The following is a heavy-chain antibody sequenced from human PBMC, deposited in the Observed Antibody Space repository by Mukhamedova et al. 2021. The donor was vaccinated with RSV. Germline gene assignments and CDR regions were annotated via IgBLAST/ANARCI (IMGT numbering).Heavy chain of an antibody. Sequence: GLEWVAVISYDGSNKYYADSVKGRFTISRDNSKNTLYLQMNSLRAEDTAVYYCAKDIPAATYYYYYGMDVWGQGTTVTVSS. CDR2: ISYDGSNK. J-gene: IGHJ6*02. D-gene: IGHD2-2*01. CDR3: AKDIPAATYYYYYGMDV. V-gene: IGHV3-30*18.